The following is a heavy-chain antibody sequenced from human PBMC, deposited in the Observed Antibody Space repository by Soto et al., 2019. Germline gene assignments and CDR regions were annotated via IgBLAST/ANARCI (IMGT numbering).Heavy chain of an antibody. Sequence: QVQLVQSGAEVKKPGASVKVSCKASGYTFTGYYMHWVRQAPGQGLEWMGWINPIFGTANYAQKFQGRVTITADKSTSTAYMELSSLRSEDTAVYYCARGGYYYDSSGYYYWGQGTLVTVSS. D-gene: IGHD3-22*01. CDR2: INPIFGTA. CDR1: GYTFTGYY. J-gene: IGHJ4*02. CDR3: ARGGYYYDSSGYYY. V-gene: IGHV1-69*06.